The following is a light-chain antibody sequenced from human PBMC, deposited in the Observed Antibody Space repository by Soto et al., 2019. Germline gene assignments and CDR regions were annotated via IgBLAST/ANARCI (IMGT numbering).Light chain of an antibody. CDR2: AVT. Sequence: QSALTQPASVSGSPGQSITISCTGTSSDVGGYNYVSWYQQHPGKAPKLMIYAVTNRPSGVSNRFSGSKSGNTASLTISGLQAEDEADYYCSSYTSSSTLVFGTGTEVTVL. CDR1: SSDVGGYNY. J-gene: IGLJ1*01. CDR3: SSYTSSSTLV. V-gene: IGLV2-14*01.